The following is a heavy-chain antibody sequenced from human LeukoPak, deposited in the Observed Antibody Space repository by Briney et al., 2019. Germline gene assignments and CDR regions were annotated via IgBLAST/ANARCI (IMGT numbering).Heavy chain of an antibody. Sequence: NASETLSLTCTVSGGSISSSSYYWGWIRQPPGKGLEWIGSIYYSGSTYYNPSLKSPVTVSVDTSKNQFSLKLSSVTASDTAVYYCARRTSSILFDYWGQGTLVTVFS. V-gene: IGHV4-39*01. CDR3: ARRTSSILFDY. D-gene: IGHD2-2*01. CDR1: GGSISSSSYY. J-gene: IGHJ4*02. CDR2: IYYSGST.